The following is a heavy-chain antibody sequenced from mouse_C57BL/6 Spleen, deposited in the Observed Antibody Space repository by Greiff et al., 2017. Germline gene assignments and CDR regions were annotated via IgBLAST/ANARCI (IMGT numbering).Heavy chain of an antibody. J-gene: IGHJ2*01. D-gene: IGHD2-2*01. CDR1: GFTFSDYY. CDR3: ARGWLPHYYDY. CDR2: INYDGSST. Sequence: EVMLVESEGGLVQPGSSMKLSCTASGFTFSDYYMAWVRQVPEKGLEWVANINYDGSSTYYLDSLKSRFIISRDNAKNILYLQMSSLKSEDTATYYCARGWLPHYYDYWGQGTTLTVSS. V-gene: IGHV5-16*01.